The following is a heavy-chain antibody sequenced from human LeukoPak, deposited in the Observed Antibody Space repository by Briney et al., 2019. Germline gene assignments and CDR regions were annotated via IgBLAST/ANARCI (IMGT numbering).Heavy chain of an antibody. V-gene: IGHV3-30*02. CDR3: AKGAYYYDSSGYLPDY. J-gene: IGHJ4*02. CDR1: GFTFLSYG. Sequence: GGSLRLSCAASGFTFLSYGMHWVRQAPGKGLEWVAFIGYDGSNKYYADSVKGRFTISRDNSKNTLYLQMNSLRAEDTAVYYCAKGAYYYDSSGYLPDYWGQGTLVTVSS. CDR2: IGYDGSNK. D-gene: IGHD3-22*01.